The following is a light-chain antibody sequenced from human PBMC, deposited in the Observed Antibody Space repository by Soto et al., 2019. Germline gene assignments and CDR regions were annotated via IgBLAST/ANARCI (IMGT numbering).Light chain of an antibody. CDR3: SSYAGSNNYV. V-gene: IGLV2-8*01. CDR1: SRGVVRYNY. CDR2: EVS. Sequence: QSVLTQPPSAFGSPGQSVTISCTENSRGVVRYNYVSWYQQHRVKATKLMIYEVSKRPSGLPHRFCGSKSGNTASLTVSGLEAEDEADYYCSSYAGSNNYVFGTATKVTV. J-gene: IGLJ1*01.